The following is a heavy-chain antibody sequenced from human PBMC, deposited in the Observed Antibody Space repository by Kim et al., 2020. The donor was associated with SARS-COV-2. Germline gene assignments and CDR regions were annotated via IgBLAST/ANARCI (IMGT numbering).Heavy chain of an antibody. CDR1: GFTFSSYV. V-gene: IGHV3-23*01. D-gene: IGHD3-3*01. J-gene: IGHJ6*02. CDR3: AKDVSRITMFGVVTRGGMGV. CDR2: ISGSGGST. Sequence: GGSLRLSCAASGFTFSSYVMSWVRQAPGKGLEWVSAISGSGGSTYYADSVKGRFTISRDNSRNTLYLQMNSLRAEDTAVYYCAKDVSRITMFGVVTRGGMGVWGQGTTVTVSS.